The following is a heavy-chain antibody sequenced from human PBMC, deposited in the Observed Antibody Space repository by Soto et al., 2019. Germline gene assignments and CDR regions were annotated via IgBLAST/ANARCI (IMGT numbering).Heavy chain of an antibody. V-gene: IGHV4-59*01. CDR2: IHYSGST. Sequence: PSETLSLTCTVSGGSISSFHWSWIRQPPGKGLEWIGYIHYSGSTNYNPSLKSRVTISVDTSKNQFSLKLSSVTAADTAVYYCARDRGGVASNWFDPWAQGNLVPVSS. D-gene: IGHD3-10*01. J-gene: IGHJ5*02. CDR3: ARDRGGVASNWFDP. CDR1: GGSISSFH.